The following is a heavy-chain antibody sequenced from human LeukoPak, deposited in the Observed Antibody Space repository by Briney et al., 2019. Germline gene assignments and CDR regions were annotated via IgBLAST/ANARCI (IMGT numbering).Heavy chain of an antibody. J-gene: IGHJ4*02. CDR2: ISSSSSTI. V-gene: IGHV3-48*01. Sequence: EGSVRLSCAASGFTFSSYSMNWVRQAPGKGLEWVSYISSSSSTIYYADSVKGRFTISRDNAKNSLYLQMNSLRAEDTAVYYCARGSRLRFLEWLSTTRFDYWGQGTLVTVSS. D-gene: IGHD3-3*01. CDR3: ARGSRLRFLEWLSTTRFDY. CDR1: GFTFSSYS.